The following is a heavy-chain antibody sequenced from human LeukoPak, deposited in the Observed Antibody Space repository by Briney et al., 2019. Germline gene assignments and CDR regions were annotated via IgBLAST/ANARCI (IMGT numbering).Heavy chain of an antibody. D-gene: IGHD6-19*01. CDR1: GGSISSYY. CDR3: ARTGSGWYARHYFDY. Sequence: SETLSLTCTVSGGSISSYYWSWIRQPPGKGLEWIGSIYHSGSTYYNPSLKSRVTISVDTSKNQFSLKLSSVTAADTAVYYCARTGSGWYARHYFDYWGQGTLVTVSS. J-gene: IGHJ4*02. V-gene: IGHV4-59*08. CDR2: IYHSGST.